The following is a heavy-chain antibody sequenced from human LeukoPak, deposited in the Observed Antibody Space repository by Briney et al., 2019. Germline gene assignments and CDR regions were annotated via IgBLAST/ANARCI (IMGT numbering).Heavy chain of an antibody. CDR2: IYTSGST. Sequence: SETLSLTCTVSGGSISSYYWSWIRQPAGKGLEWIGRIYTSGSTNYNPSLKSRVTMSVDTSKNQFSLKLSSVTAADTAVYYCAGRYCSSTSSYLRGFDPWGQGTLVTVSS. CDR3: AGRYCSSTSSYLRGFDP. D-gene: IGHD2-2*01. V-gene: IGHV4-4*07. J-gene: IGHJ5*02. CDR1: GGSISSYY.